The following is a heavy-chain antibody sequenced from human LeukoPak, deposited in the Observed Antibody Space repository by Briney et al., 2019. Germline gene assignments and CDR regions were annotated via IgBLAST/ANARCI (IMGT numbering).Heavy chain of an antibody. D-gene: IGHD3-10*01. CDR3: AKEESRLITMVRGVIGPWDY. V-gene: IGHV3-23*01. Sequence: PGGSLRLSCAASGFTFSSYAMSWVRQAPGKGLEWVSAISGSGGSTYYADSVKGRFTISRDNSKNTLYLQMNSLRAEDTAVYYCAKEESRLITMVRGVIGPWDYWGQGTLVTVSS. CDR1: GFTFSSYA. CDR2: ISGSGGST. J-gene: IGHJ4*02.